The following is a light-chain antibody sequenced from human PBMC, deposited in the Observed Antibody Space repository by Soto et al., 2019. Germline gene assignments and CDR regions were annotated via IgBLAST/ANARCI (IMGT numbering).Light chain of an antibody. Sequence: EIVLTQSPGTLSLSPGERATLSCRASQRVSKKYLAWYQQKPGQAPRALIYGASGRATGISDRFSGSGSGTDFTLTIRRLEPEDFAVYYCQQYGSSWTFGQGTKVDIK. CDR2: GAS. J-gene: IGKJ1*01. CDR3: QQYGSSWT. V-gene: IGKV3-20*01. CDR1: QRVSKKY.